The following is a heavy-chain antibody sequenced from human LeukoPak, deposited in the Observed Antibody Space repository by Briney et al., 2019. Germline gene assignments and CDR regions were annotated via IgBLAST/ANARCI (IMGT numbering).Heavy chain of an antibody. V-gene: IGHV4-31*03. CDR3: ARRPYSSGPLAYAFDI. CDR1: GGSISSGGYY. Sequence: SQTLSLTCTVSGGSISSGGYYWSWIRQHPGKGLEWIGYIYYSGSTYYNPSLKSRVTISVDTSKNQFSLKLSSVTAADTAVYYCARRPYSSGPLAYAFDIWGQGTMVTVSS. J-gene: IGHJ3*02. CDR2: IYYSGST. D-gene: IGHD6-19*01.